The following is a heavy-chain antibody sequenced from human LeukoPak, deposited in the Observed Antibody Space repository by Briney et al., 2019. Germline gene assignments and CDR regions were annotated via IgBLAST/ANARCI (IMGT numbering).Heavy chain of an antibody. V-gene: IGHV1-18*01. Sequence: ASVKVSCKASGYTFTSYGFSWVRQAPGQGLEWEGGISAYNGNTNYAQKLQGRVTMTTDTSTSTAYMELRSLRSDDTAVYYCARASRIAAAGNWFDPWGQGTLVTVSS. J-gene: IGHJ5*02. CDR2: ISAYNGNT. CDR3: ARASRIAAAGNWFDP. D-gene: IGHD6-13*01. CDR1: GYTFTSYG.